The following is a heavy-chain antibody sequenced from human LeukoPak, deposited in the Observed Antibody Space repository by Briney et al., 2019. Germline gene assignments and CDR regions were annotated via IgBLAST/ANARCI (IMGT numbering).Heavy chain of an antibody. CDR2: INPSGGST. D-gene: IGHD4-17*01. V-gene: IGHV1-46*01. J-gene: IGHJ6*02. CDR1: GYTFTSYY. CDR3: ARSEDGGTVTPSDYYYYGMDV. Sequence: ASVKVSCKASGYTFTSYYMYWVRQAPGQGLEWMGIINPSGGSTSYAQKFQGRVTMTRDTSTSTVYMELSSLRSEDTAVYYCARSEDGGTVTPSDYYYYGMDVWGQGTTVTVSS.